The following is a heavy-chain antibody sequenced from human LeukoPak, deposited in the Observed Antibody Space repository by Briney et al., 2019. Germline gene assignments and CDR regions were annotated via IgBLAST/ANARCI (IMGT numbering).Heavy chain of an antibody. Sequence: PGGSLRLSCAASGFTFSTYSMNWVRQAPGRGLECVSYISGSSDYIYYADSVKGRFTISRDNSKNTLSLQMNSLRVEDTAIYYCAKNVVVKRYIDYWGQGTLVTVSS. CDR3: AKNVVVKRYIDY. J-gene: IGHJ4*02. V-gene: IGHV3-21*04. D-gene: IGHD2-15*01. CDR1: GFTFSTYS. CDR2: ISGSSDYI.